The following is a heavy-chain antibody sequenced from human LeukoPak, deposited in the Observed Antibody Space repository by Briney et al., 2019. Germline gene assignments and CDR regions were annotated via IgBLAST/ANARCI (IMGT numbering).Heavy chain of an antibody. V-gene: IGHV3-15*01. J-gene: IGHJ4*02. CDR1: GFTFSNAW. CDR2: IKSKTDGGTT. D-gene: IGHD5-12*01. Sequence: GGSLRLSCAASGFTFSNAWMSWVRQAPGKGLEWVGRIKSKTDGGTTDYAAPVKGRFTISRDDSKNTLYLQMNSLKTEDTAVYYCTTEEYSGDDFDYWGQGTLVTVSS. CDR3: TTEEYSGDDFDY.